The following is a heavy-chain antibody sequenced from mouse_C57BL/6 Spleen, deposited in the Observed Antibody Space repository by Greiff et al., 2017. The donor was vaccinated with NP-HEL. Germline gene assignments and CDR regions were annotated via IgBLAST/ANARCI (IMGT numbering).Heavy chain of an antibody. CDR1: GFTFSDYG. CDR3: ARGNYGNPFDY. V-gene: IGHV5-17*01. Sequence: EVMLVESGGGLVKPGGSLKLSCAASGFTFSDYGMHWVRQAPEQGLEWVAYISSGSSTIYYADTVKGRFTISRDNAKNTLFLQMTSLRSEDTAMYYCARGNYGNPFDYWGKGTTLTVSS. J-gene: IGHJ2*01. CDR2: ISSGSSTI. D-gene: IGHD2-1*01.